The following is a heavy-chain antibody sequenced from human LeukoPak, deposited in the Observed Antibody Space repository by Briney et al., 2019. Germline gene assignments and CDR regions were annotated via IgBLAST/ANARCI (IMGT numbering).Heavy chain of an antibody. CDR1: GGSFSGYY. J-gene: IGHJ4*02. CDR3: ARGRRW. V-gene: IGHV4-34*01. Sequence: SETLSLTCAVYGGSFSGYYWTWIRQPQGKGLEWIGEINHSGNINYNPSLKSRLTISVDTSKNQFSLKLSSMTAADTAVYYCARGRRWWGQGALVTVSS. CDR2: INHSGNI. D-gene: IGHD5-24*01.